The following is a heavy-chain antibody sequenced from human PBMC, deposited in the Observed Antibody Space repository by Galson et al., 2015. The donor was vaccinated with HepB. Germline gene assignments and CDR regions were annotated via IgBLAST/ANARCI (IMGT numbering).Heavy chain of an antibody. CDR3: ARPNFRGYDF. CDR1: GFTFNKYK. D-gene: IGHD3-22*01. Sequence: SLRLSCAASGFTFNKYKMDWVRQAPGKGLEWVATIKEDGSEEYYVGSVKGRFTISRDNAKNSLCLQMNSLRAEDTAVYYCARPNFRGYDFWGQGTLVTVSS. CDR2: IKEDGSEE. V-gene: IGHV3-7*03. J-gene: IGHJ4*02.